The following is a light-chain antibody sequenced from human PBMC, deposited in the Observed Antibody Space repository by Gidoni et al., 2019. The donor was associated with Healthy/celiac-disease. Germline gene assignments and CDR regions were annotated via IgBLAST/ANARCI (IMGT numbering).Light chain of an antibody. Sequence: EIALTQSPGTLSLSPGERATLSCRASQSVSSSYLAWYQQKPGQAPRLLIYGASSRATGIPDRFSGSGSGTDFTLTISRLEPEDFAVYYCQQYGSSPRTFGQXTKVEIK. V-gene: IGKV3-20*01. J-gene: IGKJ1*01. CDR1: QSVSSSY. CDR3: QQYGSSPRT. CDR2: GAS.